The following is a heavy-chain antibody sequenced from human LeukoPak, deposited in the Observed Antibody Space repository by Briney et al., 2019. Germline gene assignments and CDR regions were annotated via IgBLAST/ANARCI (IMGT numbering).Heavy chain of an antibody. CDR2: ISSSSSYI. CDR1: GFTFSSYT. CDR3: AKTQYSSSWYGGFDY. V-gene: IGHV3-21*04. J-gene: IGHJ4*02. D-gene: IGHD6-13*01. Sequence: PGGSLRLSCAASGFTFSSYTMNWVRQAPGKGLEWVSSISSSSSYIYYADSVKGRFTISGDNSKNTLYLQMSNLRAEDTAVYYCAKTQYSSSWYGGFDYWGQGTLVTVSS.